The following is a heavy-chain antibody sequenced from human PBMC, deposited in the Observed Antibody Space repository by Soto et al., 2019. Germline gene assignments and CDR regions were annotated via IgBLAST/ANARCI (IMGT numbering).Heavy chain of an antibody. D-gene: IGHD2-2*01. V-gene: IGHV3-48*01. Sequence: EVQLVESGGGLVQPGGSLGLSCAASGFTFSSYSMNWVRRAPGKGLGWVSYISSSSSPIYYADSVKGRFTISRDNAKNSLYLEMNSLRVEDTAVYYCEVASTSRNWDFDLWGRGTLVTVSS. CDR3: EVASTSRNWDFDL. CDR2: ISSSSSPI. J-gene: IGHJ2*01. CDR1: GFTFSSYS.